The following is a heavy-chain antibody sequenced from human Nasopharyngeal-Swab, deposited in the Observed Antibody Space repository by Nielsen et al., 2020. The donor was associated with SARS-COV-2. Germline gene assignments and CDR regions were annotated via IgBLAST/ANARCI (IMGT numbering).Heavy chain of an antibody. V-gene: IGHV4-59*12. CDR3: ARDKAYCGGDCFDAFDI. CDR2: IYYSGST. Sequence: SETLSLTCTVSGGSISSYYWSWIRQPPGKGLEWIGYIYYSGSTNYNPSLKSRVTISVDTSKNQFSLKLSSVTAADTAVYYCARDKAYCGGDCFDAFDIWGQGTMVTVSS. CDR1: GGSISSYY. D-gene: IGHD2-21*02. J-gene: IGHJ3*02.